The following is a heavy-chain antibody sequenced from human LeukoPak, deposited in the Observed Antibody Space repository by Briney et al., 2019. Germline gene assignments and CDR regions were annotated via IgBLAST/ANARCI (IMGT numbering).Heavy chain of an antibody. J-gene: IGHJ5*02. CDR3: ARALGYCSGGSCTRGYNWFDP. Sequence: IPSETLSLTCTVSGGSISSSDYYWGWLRQPPGKGLEWIGSIYYGGSTYYNPSLKSRVTISVDTSMNQFSLKLSFVTTADTAVYYCARALGYCSGGSCTRGYNWFDPWGQGTLVTVPS. D-gene: IGHD2-15*01. CDR2: IYYGGST. CDR1: GGSISSSDYY. V-gene: IGHV4-39*01.